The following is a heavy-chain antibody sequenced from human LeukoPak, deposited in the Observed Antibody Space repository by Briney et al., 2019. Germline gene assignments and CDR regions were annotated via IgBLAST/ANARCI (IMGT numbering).Heavy chain of an antibody. D-gene: IGHD2-21*01. V-gene: IGHV3-48*04. Sequence: PGGSLRLSCAASGFTFSSYSMNWVRQAPGKGLEWVSYISSSSSTIYYADSVKGRFTISRDNAKNSLYLQMNSLRAEDTAVYYCARDDLDLIGSFDYWGQGTLVTVSS. J-gene: IGHJ4*02. CDR1: GFTFSSYS. CDR2: ISSSSSTI. CDR3: ARDDLDLIGSFDY.